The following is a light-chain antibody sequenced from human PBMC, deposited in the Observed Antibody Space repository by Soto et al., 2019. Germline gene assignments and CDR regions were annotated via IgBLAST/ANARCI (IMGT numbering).Light chain of an antibody. CDR2: AVS. Sequence: QSVLTQPASVSGSPGQSITISCTGTSSDIGGYNFVSWSQHHPGKAPKLMIFAVSNRPSGVSNRFSGSKSGNTASLTISGRQPEDEADYFCYSYTSSSTNVFGSGTKVTVL. J-gene: IGLJ1*01. CDR3: YSYTSSSTNV. V-gene: IGLV2-14*01. CDR1: SSDIGGYNF.